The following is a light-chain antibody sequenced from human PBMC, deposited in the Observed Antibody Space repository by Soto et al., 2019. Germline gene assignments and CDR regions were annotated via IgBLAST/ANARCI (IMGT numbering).Light chain of an antibody. CDR2: EVT. Sequence: EIVMTQTPLSLSVTPGQAASISCKSSQTLLHSDGRTYLYWYLQKPGQPPQPLMYEVTNRFSGVPERFSGSGSGTDFTLKTSRVEDEDAGLYYCMQSIKLRKFGQGTKVDIK. CDR3: MQSIKLRK. CDR1: QTLLHSDGRTY. V-gene: IGKV2D-29*01. J-gene: IGKJ1*01.